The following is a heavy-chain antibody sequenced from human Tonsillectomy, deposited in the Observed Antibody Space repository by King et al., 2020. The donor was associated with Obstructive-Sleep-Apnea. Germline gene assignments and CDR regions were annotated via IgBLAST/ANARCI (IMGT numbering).Heavy chain of an antibody. CDR2: IYHSGST. D-gene: IGHD3-22*01. CDR1: GYSISSGYY. V-gene: IGHV4-38-2*02. CDR3: ARDYYYDSSGYYVDY. Sequence: QLQESGPGLVKPSETLSLTCTVSGYSISSGYYWGWIRPPPGKGLEWIGSIYHSGSTYYNPSLKSRVTISVDTSKNQFSLKLSSVTAADTAVYYCARDYYYDSSGYYVDYWGQGTLVTVSS. J-gene: IGHJ4*02.